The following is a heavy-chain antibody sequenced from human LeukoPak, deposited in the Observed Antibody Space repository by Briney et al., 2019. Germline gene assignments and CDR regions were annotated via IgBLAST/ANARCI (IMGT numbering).Heavy chain of an antibody. CDR2: ISYDGSNK. V-gene: IGHV3-30*18. J-gene: IGHJ4*02. D-gene: IGHD6-13*01. CDR3: AKDGIAAAGTLDY. Sequence: GGSLRLSCAASGFTFSSYGMHWVRQAPGKGLGWVAVISYDGSNKYYADSVKARFPISRDNSKNTLYLQMNSLRAEDTAVYYCAKDGIAAAGTLDYWGQGTLVTVSS. CDR1: GFTFSSYG.